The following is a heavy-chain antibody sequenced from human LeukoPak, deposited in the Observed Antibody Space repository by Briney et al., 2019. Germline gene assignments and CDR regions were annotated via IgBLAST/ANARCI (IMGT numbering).Heavy chain of an antibody. V-gene: IGHV1-24*01. D-gene: IGHD2-2*01. CDR1: GDTLNDLS. J-gene: IGHJ6*03. Sequence: ASVKVSCKVSGDTLNDLSMHWVRKSPGGGLEWMRGRDPEDGETIYAQKFQGRLTMTEDTSTDTVYMELSSLRSEDTAIYYCATGVPVVPAPTYYYYYYFDVWGRGTTATVSS. CDR2: RDPEDGET. CDR3: ATGVPVVPAPTYYYYYYFDV.